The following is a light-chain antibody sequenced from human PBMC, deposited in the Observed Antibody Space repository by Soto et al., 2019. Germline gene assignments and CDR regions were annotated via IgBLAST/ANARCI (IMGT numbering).Light chain of an antibody. J-gene: IGKJ5*01. V-gene: IGKV1-39*01. Sequence: DIEMTQSPSSLSASVGDRVTISCRASQSISSYLDWYQQKPGKAPRLLIYAASSWPSGVPARFSGSGSGTDFTLTISSLQPAEFATYYCQQSYRTPPITFGQGTRLEIK. CDR1: QSISSY. CDR2: AAS. CDR3: QQSYRTPPIT.